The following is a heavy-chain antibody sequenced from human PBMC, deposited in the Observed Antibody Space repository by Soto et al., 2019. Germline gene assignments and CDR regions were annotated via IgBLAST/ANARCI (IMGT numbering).Heavy chain of an antibody. D-gene: IGHD3-3*01. CDR3: ARLGFNYDFLSGYYNVHHYYGIDV. CDR2: IDPGDSDT. V-gene: IGHV5-51*01. Sequence: GESLKISCKGSGYSFTSYLISWVRQMPGKGLEWMGRIDPGDSDTRYSPSFQGQVTISADKSINSVYLQWSSLKASDTATYYCARLGFNYDFLSGYYNVHHYYGIDVWGQGTTVTVSS. J-gene: IGHJ6*02. CDR1: GYSFTSYL.